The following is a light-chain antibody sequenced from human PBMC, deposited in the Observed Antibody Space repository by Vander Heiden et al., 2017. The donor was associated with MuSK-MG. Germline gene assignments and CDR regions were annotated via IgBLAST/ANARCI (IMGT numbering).Light chain of an antibody. Sequence: DIQMTQSPSTLSASVGDRVTITCRASQSISSWLAWYQQKPGKAPNLLIYKASSLESGVPTRFSGSGSGTEFTLTISSLQPDDFATYYCQQDNSYPYTFGQGTKLNIK. CDR3: QQDNSYPYT. V-gene: IGKV1-5*03. CDR1: QSISSW. J-gene: IGKJ2*01. CDR2: KAS.